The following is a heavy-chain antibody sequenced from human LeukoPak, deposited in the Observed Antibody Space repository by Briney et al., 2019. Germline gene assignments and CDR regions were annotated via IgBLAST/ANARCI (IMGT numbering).Heavy chain of an antibody. CDR2: ISGSGGSR. CDR3: AKDISAYYDF. J-gene: IGHJ4*02. Sequence: GGSLRLSCAASGFTFSSYAMSWVRQAPGKGLEWVSGISGSGGSRYYADSVKGRFTISRDNSKNTLYLQMNSLRAEDTAVYYCAKDISAYYDFWGQGTLVTVSS. CDR1: GFTFSSYA. V-gene: IGHV3-23*01. D-gene: IGHD2/OR15-2a*01.